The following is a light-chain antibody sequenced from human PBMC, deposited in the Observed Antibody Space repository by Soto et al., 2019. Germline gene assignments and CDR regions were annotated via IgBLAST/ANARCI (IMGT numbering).Light chain of an antibody. CDR2: GNS. Sequence: QSVLTQPPSVYGAPGQRVTISCTGSSSNIGAGYDVHSYQQLPGTAPKLLIYGNSNRPSGVPDRFSGSKSGTSAALAITGLQAEDEADYYCQSYDSSLSVVFGGGTKLTVL. CDR1: SSNIGAGYD. J-gene: IGLJ2*01. V-gene: IGLV1-40*01. CDR3: QSYDSSLSVV.